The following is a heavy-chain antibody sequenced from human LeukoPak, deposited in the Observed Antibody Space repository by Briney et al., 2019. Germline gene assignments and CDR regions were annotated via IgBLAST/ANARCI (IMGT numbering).Heavy chain of an antibody. D-gene: IGHD3-10*01. CDR2: ISAYNGNT. J-gene: IGHJ4*02. V-gene: IGHV1-18*01. CDR3: ARYVYGSGSYYTPFDY. Sequence: ASVKVSCKASGYIFTSYGISWVRQAPGQGLEWMGWISAYNGNTNYAQKLQGRVTMTTDTSTSTAYMELRSLRSDDTAVYYCARYVYGSGSYYTPFDYWGQGTLVTVSS. CDR1: GYIFTSYG.